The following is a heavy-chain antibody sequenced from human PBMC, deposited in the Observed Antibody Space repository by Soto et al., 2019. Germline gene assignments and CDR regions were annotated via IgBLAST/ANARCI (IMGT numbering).Heavy chain of an antibody. D-gene: IGHD3-9*01. CDR1: GLSRGRYT. CDR2: SYSTGGT. J-gene: IGHJ4*02. V-gene: IGHV3-23*01. Sequence: GGSRTLSCAACGLSRGRYTMDWVRQAPGKGLEWVAESYSTGGTEYADSVKGRFTISRDNSKNTLFLQMNSLGVEDTALYYCARDREPDGIWTFDAWGQGTLVPVSS. CDR3: ARDREPDGIWTFDA.